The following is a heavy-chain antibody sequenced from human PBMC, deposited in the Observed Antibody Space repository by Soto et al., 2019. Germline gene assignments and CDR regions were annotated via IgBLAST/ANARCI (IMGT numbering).Heavy chain of an antibody. Sequence: EVQLVESGGGLVQPGGSLRLSCAASGFTFGRHWMHWIRQTPGEGLVSISRVNPEATITDYADSVRGRFTISRDNAKSTLYREMHSLTAEDTGVYYCARPKGAAYSAFDIWGQGTKVTVSS. CDR3: ARPKGAAYSAFDI. CDR1: GFTFGRHW. V-gene: IGHV3-74*01. CDR2: VNPEATIT. J-gene: IGHJ3*02. D-gene: IGHD2-21*01.